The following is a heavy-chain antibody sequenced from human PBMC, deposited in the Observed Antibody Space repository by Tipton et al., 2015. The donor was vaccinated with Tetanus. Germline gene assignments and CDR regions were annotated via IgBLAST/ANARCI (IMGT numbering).Heavy chain of an antibody. Sequence: LRLSCIVSGGSISSGGYFWNWIRQRPGGGPEWIGYIYYSGSTYYNPSLKSRVSMSVDTSKNQFSLRLSSVTAADTAVYYCARDHGITWGGMGYYYGMDVWGQGTTVTVSS. CDR3: ARDHGITWGGMGYYYGMDV. CDR2: IYYSGST. J-gene: IGHJ6*02. CDR1: GGSISSGGYF. V-gene: IGHV4-31*03. D-gene: IGHD3-16*01.